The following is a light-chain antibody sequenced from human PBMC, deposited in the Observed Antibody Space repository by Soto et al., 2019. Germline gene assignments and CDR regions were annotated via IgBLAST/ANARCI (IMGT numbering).Light chain of an antibody. CDR2: EVT. J-gene: IGLJ3*02. CDR1: SSDVGGYNY. CDR3: SSHAGIINVV. Sequence: QSVLTQPPSASGSPGQSVTISCTGTSSDVGGYNYVSWYQQHPGKAPKLIIYEVTKRPSGVPDRFSGSKSGNTASLTVSGLLAEDEADDDCSSHAGIINVVFGGGTKLTVL. V-gene: IGLV2-8*01.